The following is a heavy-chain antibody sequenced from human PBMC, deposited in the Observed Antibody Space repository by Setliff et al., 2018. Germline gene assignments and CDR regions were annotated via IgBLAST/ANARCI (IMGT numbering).Heavy chain of an antibody. CDR1: GFTFNTYA. V-gene: IGHV3-48*04. CDR3: ARDVGYGSNLGAFDI. Sequence: GGSLRLSCAASGFTFNTYAMSWVRQAPGKGLEWISYIHGSNGATYYADSVKGRFTISRGNAKNSLFLQMNSLRAEDTAMYYCARDVGYGSNLGAFDIWGQGTMVTVSS. CDR2: IHGSNGAT. D-gene: IGHD2-15*01. J-gene: IGHJ3*02.